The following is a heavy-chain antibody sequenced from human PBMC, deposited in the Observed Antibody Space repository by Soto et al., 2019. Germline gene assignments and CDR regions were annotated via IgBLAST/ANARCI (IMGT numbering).Heavy chain of an antibody. J-gene: IGHJ4*02. CDR1: RFTFSAYE. CDR3: VRYCGTTLCNGVATRTFDY. CDR2: ISTSGSTV. V-gene: IGHV3-48*03. Sequence: GGSLRLSCAASRFTFSAYEMHWFRQAPGKGLEWVSYISTSGSTVYYADSVKGRFTVSRDNTRNSLYLQMDSLRDEDTALYYCVRYCGTTLCNGVATRTFDYWGQGTLVTVSS. D-gene: IGHD5-12*01.